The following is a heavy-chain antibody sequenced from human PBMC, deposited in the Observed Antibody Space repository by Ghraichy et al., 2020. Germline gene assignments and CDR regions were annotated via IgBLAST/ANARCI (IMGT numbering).Heavy chain of an antibody. CDR3: ARDGVGGYGPRDYYYGMDV. CDR2: IYTSGST. J-gene: IGHJ6*02. D-gene: IGHD5-12*01. Sequence: SETLSLTCTVSGGSISSGSYYWSWIRQPAGKGLEWIGRIYTSGSTNYNPSLKSRVTISVDTSKNQFSLKLSSVTAADTAVYYCARDGVGGYGPRDYYYGMDVWGQGTTVTVSS. CDR1: GGSISSGSYY. V-gene: IGHV4-61*02.